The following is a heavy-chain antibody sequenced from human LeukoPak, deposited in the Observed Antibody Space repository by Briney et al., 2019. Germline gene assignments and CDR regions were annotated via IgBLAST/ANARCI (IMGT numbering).Heavy chain of an antibody. Sequence: PSETLSLTCAVYGGSFSGYYWSWIRQPPGKGLEGIGEINHSGSTNYNPSLKSRVTISVDTSKNQFSLKLSSVTAADTAVYYCARGLRGYSYGYLDYWGQGTLVTVSS. CDR3: ARGLRGYSYGYLDY. V-gene: IGHV4-34*01. J-gene: IGHJ4*02. CDR1: GGSFSGYY. D-gene: IGHD5-18*01. CDR2: INHSGST.